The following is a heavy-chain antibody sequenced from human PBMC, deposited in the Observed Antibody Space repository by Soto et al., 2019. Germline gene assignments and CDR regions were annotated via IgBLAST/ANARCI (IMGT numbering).Heavy chain of an antibody. D-gene: IGHD3-22*01. J-gene: IGHJ4*02. Sequence: EVQLVESGGGLVQPGGSLRLSCAASGFTFSSYSMHWVRQAPGKGLEWVSYISPISSSIYYADSVKGRFTISRDNAKNSLYLQMNSLRAEDTAVYYCARVAYYYDSSGYFYWGQGTLVTVSS. CDR1: GFTFSSYS. V-gene: IGHV3-48*01. CDR3: ARVAYYYDSSGYFY. CDR2: ISPISSSI.